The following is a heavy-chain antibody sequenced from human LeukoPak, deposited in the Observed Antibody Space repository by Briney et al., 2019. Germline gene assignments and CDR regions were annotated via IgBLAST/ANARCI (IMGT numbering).Heavy chain of an antibody. J-gene: IGHJ4*02. D-gene: IGHD2-2*01. Sequence: SETLSLTCTVSGGSISSYYWSWIRQPPGKGLEWIGYIYYSGSTNYNPSLKSRVTISVDTSKNQFSLKLSSVTAADTAVYYCARGGRYCSSTSCYFSLDYWGQGTLVTVSS. CDR3: ARGGRYCSSTSCYFSLDY. CDR1: GGSISSYY. CDR2: IYYSGST. V-gene: IGHV4-59*01.